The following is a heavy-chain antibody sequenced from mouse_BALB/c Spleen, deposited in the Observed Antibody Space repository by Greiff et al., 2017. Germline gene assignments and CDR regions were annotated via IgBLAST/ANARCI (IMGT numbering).Heavy chain of an antibody. CDR3: AREFYDGYPFAY. V-gene: IGHV7-3*02. CDR2: SRNKANGYTT. CDR1: GFTFTDYY. J-gene: IGHJ3*01. Sequence: DVMLVESGGGLVQPGGSLRLSCATSGFTFTDYYMSWVRQPPGKALEWLGFSRNKANGYTTEYSASVKGRFTISRDNSQSILYLQMNTLRAEYSATDYCAREFYDGYPFAYWGQGTLVTVSA. D-gene: IGHD2-3*01.